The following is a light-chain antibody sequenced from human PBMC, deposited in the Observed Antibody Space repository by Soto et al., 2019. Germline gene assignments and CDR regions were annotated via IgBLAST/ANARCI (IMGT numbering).Light chain of an antibody. V-gene: IGKV3-20*01. CDR2: GVS. CDR1: QSVSSSY. J-gene: IGKJ1*01. Sequence: EIVLTQSPGTLSLSPGERATLSCGASQSVSSSYLAWYQQKPGQAPRLLIWGVSNRATGIPDRFSGSGSGTDFTLTISRLEPEDFVVFYCYQYGSTPPTFGQGTKVDI. CDR3: YQYGSTPPT.